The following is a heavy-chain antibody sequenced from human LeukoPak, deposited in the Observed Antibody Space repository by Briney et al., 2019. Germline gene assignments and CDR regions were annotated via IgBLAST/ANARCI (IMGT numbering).Heavy chain of an antibody. CDR2: IKQDGSEK. V-gene: IGHV3-7*03. Sequence: PGGSLRLSCAASGFTFSSYWMHWVRQAPGKGLEWVANIKQDGSEKHYVDSVKGRFTISRDNAKNSLYLQMNSLRAEDTAVYYCAKQLGYCSDGSCYFPYWGQGTLVTVSS. D-gene: IGHD2-15*01. CDR3: AKQLGYCSDGSCYFPY. CDR1: GFTFSSYW. J-gene: IGHJ4*02.